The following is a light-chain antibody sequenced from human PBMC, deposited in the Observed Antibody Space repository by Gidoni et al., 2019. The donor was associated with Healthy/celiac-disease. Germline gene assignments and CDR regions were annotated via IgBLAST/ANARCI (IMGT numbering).Light chain of an antibody. CDR2: DAS. CDR3: QPRSNWPPSLT. CDR1: QSVRSY. Sequence: EIVLTQSPATLSLSPGERATLSCRASQSVRSYLAWYQQKPGQAPRLLIYDASNSATGIPARFSGSVSGTDFTLTIISLEPEDFAVYYCQPRSNWPPSLTFGGGTKVEIK. V-gene: IGKV3-11*01. J-gene: IGKJ4*01.